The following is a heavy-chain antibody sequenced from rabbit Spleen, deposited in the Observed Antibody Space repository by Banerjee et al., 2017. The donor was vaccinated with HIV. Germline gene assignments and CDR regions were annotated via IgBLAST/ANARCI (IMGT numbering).Heavy chain of an antibody. V-gene: IGHV1S45*01. Sequence: EQLEESGGDLVKPEGSLTLTCTASGFSFSTNYYMCWVRQTPGKGLECIACIYGDRSGSTYYANWAKGRFTISRTSSTTVNLEMTSLRAADTATYFCARGSAAMTMVITGFYLNLWGQGTLVTVS. J-gene: IGHJ4*01. CDR2: IYGDRSGST. CDR3: ARGSAAMTMVITGFYLNL. D-gene: IGHD2-1*01. CDR1: GFSFSTNYY.